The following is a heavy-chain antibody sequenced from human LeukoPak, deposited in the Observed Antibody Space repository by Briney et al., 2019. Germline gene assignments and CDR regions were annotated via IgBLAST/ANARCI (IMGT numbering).Heavy chain of an antibody. V-gene: IGHV3-48*03. CDR1: GFTFISYE. CDR2: ISSSGSTI. Sequence: PGGSLRLSCAASGFTFISYEMNWVRQAPGKGLEWVSYISSSGSTIYYADSVKGRFTISRDKAKNSLYLQINSLRAEDTAVYYCAELGITMIGGVWGKGTTVTISS. J-gene: IGHJ6*04. D-gene: IGHD3-10*02. CDR3: AELGITMIGGV.